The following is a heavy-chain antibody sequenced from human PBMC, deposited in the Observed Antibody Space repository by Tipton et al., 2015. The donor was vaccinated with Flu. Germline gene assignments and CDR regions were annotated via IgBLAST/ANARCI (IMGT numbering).Heavy chain of an antibody. CDR3: ARRTKGTMVRGVIVNWFDP. Sequence: TLSLTCAVYGGSFSGYYWSWIRQPPGKGLEWIGEINHSGSTNYNPSLKSRVTISVDTSKNQFSLKLSSVTAADTAVYYCARRTKGTMVRGVIVNWFDPWVQGTLVTVSS. CDR1: GGSFSGYY. CDR2: INHSGST. D-gene: IGHD3-10*01. V-gene: IGHV4-34*01. J-gene: IGHJ5*02.